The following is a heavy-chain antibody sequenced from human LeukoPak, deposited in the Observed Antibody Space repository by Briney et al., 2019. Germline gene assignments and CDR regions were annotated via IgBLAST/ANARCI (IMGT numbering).Heavy chain of an antibody. V-gene: IGHV3-30*02. Sequence: GGSLRLAWAVSAFTFSSICMHWDRPAQDKGLEWVSFIRYDGSNKYYADSVKGRFTISRDNSKNTLYLQMNSLRAEDTAVYYCAKAKDYDFWSGWYYFDYWGQGTLVTVSS. CDR3: AKAKDYDFWSGWYYFDY. J-gene: IGHJ4*02. CDR1: AFTFSSIC. CDR2: IRYDGSNK. D-gene: IGHD3-3*01.